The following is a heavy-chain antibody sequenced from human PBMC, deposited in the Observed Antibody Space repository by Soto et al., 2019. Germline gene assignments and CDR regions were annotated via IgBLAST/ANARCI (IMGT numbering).Heavy chain of an antibody. Sequence: PSETLSLTCAVSGDSINSRYWWSWVRQSPGKGLEWIGYIYYSGSTNYNPSLKSRVTISVDTSKNQFSLKLSSVTAADTAVYYCANRFYTSGVLFDYWGQGTPVTVSS. CDR3: ANRFYTSGVLFDY. J-gene: IGHJ4*02. CDR2: IYYSGST. V-gene: IGHV4-4*02. D-gene: IGHD2-2*02. CDR1: GDSINSRYW.